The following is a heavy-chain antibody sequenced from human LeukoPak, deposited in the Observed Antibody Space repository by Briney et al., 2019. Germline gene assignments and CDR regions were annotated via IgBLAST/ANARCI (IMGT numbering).Heavy chain of an antibody. J-gene: IGHJ5*02. V-gene: IGHV4-59*08. CDR3: ARQGGDWFDP. Sequence: SETLSLPCSVAGGSISSYYRSWFRRPPGKGLVWIGYIYYSGSTNYNPSLKSRVTISVDTSKNQFSLKLSSVTAADTAVYYCARQGGDWFDPWGQGTLVTVSS. CDR2: IYYSGST. D-gene: IGHD3-16*01. CDR1: GGSISSYY.